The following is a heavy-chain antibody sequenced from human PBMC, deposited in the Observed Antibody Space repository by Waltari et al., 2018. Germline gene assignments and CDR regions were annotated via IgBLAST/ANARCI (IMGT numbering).Heavy chain of an antibody. CDR1: GGSITPNRHY. CDR3: ATYIGASVGTAAFDV. D-gene: IGHD5-12*01. J-gene: IGHJ3*01. V-gene: IGHV4-39*01. Sequence: QLQLQESGPGLVKPSATLALTCRVSGGSITPNRHYWGWIRQPPGQGLEWIGTISYNGATYSSPSLRGRLTLSRDTTMNQLSLKLGSVTAADTAVYYCATYIGASVGTAAFDVWGQGTMVTVSS. CDR2: ISYNGAT.